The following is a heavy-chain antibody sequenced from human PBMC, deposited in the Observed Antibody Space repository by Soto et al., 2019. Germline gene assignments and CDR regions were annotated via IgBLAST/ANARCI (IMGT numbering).Heavy chain of an antibody. D-gene: IGHD2-15*01. V-gene: IGHV3-11*06. Sequence: GGSLRLSCAASGFTLSDYYMSWIRQAPGRGLEWVSYISYSSTYTNYADSVKGRFTISRDDAKNSLYLQMNSLRAEDTAVYYCARSRHSVANWVDPWGQGTLVTVSS. CDR2: ISYSSTYT. J-gene: IGHJ5*02. CDR1: GFTLSDYY. CDR3: ARSRHSVANWVDP.